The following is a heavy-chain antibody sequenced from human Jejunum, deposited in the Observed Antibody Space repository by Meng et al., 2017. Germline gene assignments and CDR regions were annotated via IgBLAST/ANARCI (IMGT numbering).Heavy chain of an antibody. V-gene: IGHV3-23*01. CDR3: AALYSDNGDYRYFDY. CDR1: GFTFSTYA. Sequence: GGPLRLSCAASGFTFSTYAMSWVRQAPGKGLEWVYVNSDSGSSTYDVGSVRGRFTVSRDNSKNTVSLQMNSLRAEDTAVYYCAALYSDNGDYRYFDYWGQGTLVTVSS. D-gene: IGHD4-17*01. J-gene: IGHJ4*02. CDR2: NSDSGSST.